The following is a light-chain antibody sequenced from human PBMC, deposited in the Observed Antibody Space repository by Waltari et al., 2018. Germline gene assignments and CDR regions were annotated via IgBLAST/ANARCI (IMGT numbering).Light chain of an antibody. CDR1: QSISRW. CDR2: KAS. J-gene: IGKJ2*01. Sequence: DIQMTQSPSTLSASVGDRVTITCRASQSISRWLVWYQQKPGKAPKLLIYKASNLETGVPSRFSGSESGTEFTLTISSLQPDDFATYYCQQYNSYPYTFGQGTKLEIK. CDR3: QQYNSYPYT. V-gene: IGKV1-5*03.